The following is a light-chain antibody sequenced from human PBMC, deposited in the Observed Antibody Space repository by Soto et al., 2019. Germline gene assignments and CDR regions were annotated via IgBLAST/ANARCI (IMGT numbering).Light chain of an antibody. J-gene: IGLJ2*01. Sequence: QSVPTQPPSASGTPGQRVTISCSGSSYNIGRNSVNWYQQLPGTAPKLLIYSNNQRPSGVPDRFSGSKSGTSASLAISGLQSEDEADYYCAAWDDSLNGPVFGGGTKVTVL. CDR1: SYNIGRNS. CDR3: AAWDDSLNGPV. CDR2: SNN. V-gene: IGLV1-44*01.